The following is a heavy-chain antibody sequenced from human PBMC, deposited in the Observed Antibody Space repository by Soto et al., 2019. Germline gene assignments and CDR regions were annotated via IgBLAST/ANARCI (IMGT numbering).Heavy chain of an antibody. Sequence: GGSLRLSCAASGFTFSSFALSWVRQAPGKELEWVSAISGSGDGIDYADSVKGQFTISRDNPKNTLYLQMNSLRTGDTAVYYCAGPGYSSQDYWGQGTLVTVSS. D-gene: IGHD5-18*01. CDR1: GFTFSSFA. CDR3: AGPGYSSQDY. CDR2: ISGSGDGI. V-gene: IGHV3-23*01. J-gene: IGHJ4*02.